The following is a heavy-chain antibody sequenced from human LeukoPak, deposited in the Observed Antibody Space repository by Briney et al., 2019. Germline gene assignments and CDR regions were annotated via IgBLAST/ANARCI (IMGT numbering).Heavy chain of an antibody. CDR3: ASPYGDSLNYFDY. CDR2: IKQDGSEK. Sequence: GGSLRLSCAASGFTFSSYWMSWVRQAPGKGLEWVANIKQDGSEKYYVDSVKGRFTISRDNAKNPLYLQMNSLRAEDTAVYYCASPYGDSLNYFDYWGQGTLVTVSS. V-gene: IGHV3-7*01. D-gene: IGHD4-17*01. J-gene: IGHJ4*02. CDR1: GFTFSSYW.